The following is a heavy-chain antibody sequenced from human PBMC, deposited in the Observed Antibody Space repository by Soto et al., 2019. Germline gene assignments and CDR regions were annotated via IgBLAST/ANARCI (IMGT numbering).Heavy chain of an antibody. CDR2: ISGSGGST. V-gene: IGHV3-23*01. D-gene: IGHD5-18*01. CDR1: GFTFSSYA. J-gene: IGHJ4*02. CDR3: AKGYSGYSYGYEFDY. Sequence: GGSLRLSCAASGFTFSSYAMSWVRQAPGKGLEWVSAISGSGGSTYYADSVKGRFTISRDNSKNTLYLQMNSLRAEDTAVYYCAKGYSGYSYGYEFDYWGQGTMVTVYS.